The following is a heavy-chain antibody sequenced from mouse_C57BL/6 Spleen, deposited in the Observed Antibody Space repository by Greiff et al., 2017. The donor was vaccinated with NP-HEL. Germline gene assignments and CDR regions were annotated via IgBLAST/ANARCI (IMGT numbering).Heavy chain of an antibody. D-gene: IGHD1-1*01. CDR2: INYDGSST. CDR1: GFTFSDYY. Sequence: EVKVVESEGGLVQPGSSMKLSCTASGFTFSDYYMAWVRQVPEKGLEWVANINYDGSSTYYLDSLKSRFIISRDNAKNILYLQMSSLKSEDTATYYCARDPSYYYGSSWWYFDVWGTGTTVTVSS. V-gene: IGHV5-16*01. CDR3: ARDPSYYYGSSWWYFDV. J-gene: IGHJ1*03.